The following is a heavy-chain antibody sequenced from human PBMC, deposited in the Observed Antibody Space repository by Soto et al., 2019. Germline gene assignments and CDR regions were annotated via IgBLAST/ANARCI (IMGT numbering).Heavy chain of an antibody. CDR3: ARGEIFSGGFFPP. V-gene: IGHV4-34*01. CDR1: GGSFSDTY. J-gene: IGHJ5*02. CDR2: INHNTNT. Sequence: PSETLSLTCAVYGGSFSDTYWNWFRQPPGKGLEWIGEINHNTNTIYNPSLTSRVTISVDTSKNHFSLKLTSVTAADTAVYYCARGEIFSGGFFPPWGREPL. D-gene: IGHD3-9*01.